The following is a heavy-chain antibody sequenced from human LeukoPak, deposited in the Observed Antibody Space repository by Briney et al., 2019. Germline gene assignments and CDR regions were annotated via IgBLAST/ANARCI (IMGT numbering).Heavy chain of an antibody. J-gene: IGHJ5*02. V-gene: IGHV3-53*01. CDR2: MYAGGTT. CDR3: ARGSGSGWPLDR. Sequence: GRSLRLSCAASGVIVSRNFMSWVRQAPGKGLQWVAIMYAGGTTDYSESVRGRFYISRDTSNNTLSLQMNSLRAEDTAVYYCARGSGSGWPLDRWGQGTLVTVSS. CDR1: GVIVSRNF. D-gene: IGHD6-19*01.